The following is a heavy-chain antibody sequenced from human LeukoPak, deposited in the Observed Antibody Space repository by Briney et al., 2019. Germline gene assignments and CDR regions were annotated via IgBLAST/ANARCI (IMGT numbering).Heavy chain of an antibody. CDR2: IYHSGST. CDR1: GYSISSGYY. CDR3: ARVGNYAFDI. D-gene: IGHD1-14*01. Sequence: PSETLSLTCTVSGYSISSGYYWGWIRQPPGKGLEWIGSIYHSGSTYYNPSLKSRVTISVDTSKNQFSLKLSSVTAADTAVYYCARVGNYAFDIWGQGTMVTVSS. J-gene: IGHJ3*02. V-gene: IGHV4-38-2*02.